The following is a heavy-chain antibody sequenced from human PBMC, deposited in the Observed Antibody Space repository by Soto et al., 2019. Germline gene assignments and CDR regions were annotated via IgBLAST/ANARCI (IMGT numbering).Heavy chain of an antibody. J-gene: IGHJ4*02. CDR1: GGTFSSYA. V-gene: IGHV1-69*13. Sequence: SVKVSCKASGGTFSSYAISWVRQAPGQGLEWMGGIIPIFGTANYAQKFQGRVTITADESTSTAYMELSSLRSEDTAVYYCARDWHSSGWSWVYWGQGTLVTVSS. CDR3: ARDWHSSGWSWVY. D-gene: IGHD6-19*01. CDR2: IIPIFGTA.